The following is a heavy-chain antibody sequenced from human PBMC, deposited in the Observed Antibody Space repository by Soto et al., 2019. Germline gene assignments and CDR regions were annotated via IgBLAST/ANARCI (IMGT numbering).Heavy chain of an antibody. Sequence: GVGMELACSASGFTGMTKYMSWVRKAPGKGLEWVSFIYSGVITYYADSVNVRFTISRDNSKNTLFLQMNSLRAEDTAVYYCARGDYNMDVWGQGNTVTVS. V-gene: IGHV3-53*01. CDR3: ARGDYNMDV. CDR1: GFTGMTKY. CDR2: IYSGVIT. J-gene: IGHJ6*02.